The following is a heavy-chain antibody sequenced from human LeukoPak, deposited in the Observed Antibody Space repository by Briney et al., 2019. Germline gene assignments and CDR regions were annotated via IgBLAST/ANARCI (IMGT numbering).Heavy chain of an antibody. CDR1: GGSIGSSSYY. Sequence: PSETLSLTCTVSGGSIGSSSYYWAWVRQPPGKGLEWIGTIYYTGSTYYNPSLKSRVTISVDTSKNQFSLKLSSVTAVDTAVYYCARHENWGGSDYWGQGTLVTVSS. CDR3: ARHENWGGSDY. V-gene: IGHV4-39*01. D-gene: IGHD7-27*01. CDR2: IYYTGST. J-gene: IGHJ4*02.